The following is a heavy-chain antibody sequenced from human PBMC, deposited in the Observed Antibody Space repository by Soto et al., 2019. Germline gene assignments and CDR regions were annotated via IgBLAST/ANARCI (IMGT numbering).Heavy chain of an antibody. CDR3: ARERGMVGDFDY. D-gene: IGHD2-15*01. Sequence: VQLQESGPGLVKPSETLSLTCTVSGGSISSYYWSWIRQPPGKGLEWIGYIYYSGSTNYNPSLKSRVTISVDTSKNQCSLKLSSVTAADTAVYYCARERGMVGDFDYWGQGTLVTVSS. J-gene: IGHJ4*02. CDR1: GGSISSYY. V-gene: IGHV4-59*01. CDR2: IYYSGST.